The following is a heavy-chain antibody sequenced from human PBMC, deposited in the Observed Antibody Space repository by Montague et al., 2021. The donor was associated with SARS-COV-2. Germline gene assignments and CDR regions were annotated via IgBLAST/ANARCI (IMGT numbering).Heavy chain of an antibody. V-gene: IGHV3-53*01. CDR1: GFTVSSNY. CDR2: IYSGGST. D-gene: IGHD3-3*01. J-gene: IGHJ6*02. CDR3: ARDHLYYDFWSGYYDQYGMDV. Sequence: SLRLSCAASGFTVSSNYMRWVRPAPGKGLEWVSVIYSGGSTYYADSVKGRFTISRDNSKNTLYLQMNSLRAEDTAVYYCARDHLYYDFWSGYYDQYGMDVWGQGTTVTVSS.